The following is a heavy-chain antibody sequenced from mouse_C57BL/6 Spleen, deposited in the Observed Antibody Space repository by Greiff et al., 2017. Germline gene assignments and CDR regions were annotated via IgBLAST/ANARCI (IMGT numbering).Heavy chain of an antibody. CDR2: IYPGSGST. CDR1: GYTFTSYW. J-gene: IGHJ1*03. CDR3: ARGAYYYGSSYGYLDV. V-gene: IGHV1-55*01. Sequence: QVQLQQPGAELVKPGASVKMSCKASGYTFTSYWITWVKQRPGQGLEWIGDIYPGSGSTNYNEKFKSKATLTVDTSSSTAYMQLSSLTSEDSAVYYCARGAYYYGSSYGYLDVWGTGTTVTVSS. D-gene: IGHD1-1*01.